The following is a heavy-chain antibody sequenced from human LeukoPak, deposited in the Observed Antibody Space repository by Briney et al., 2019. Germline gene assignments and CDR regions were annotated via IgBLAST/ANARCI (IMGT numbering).Heavy chain of an antibody. V-gene: IGHV1-46*01. J-gene: IGHJ5*02. CDR3: ARDNSVGDTAWWFDP. CDR1: GYSFTSYY. CDR2: INPSGSRT. Sequence: SSVKVSCKASGYSFTSYYMHWVRQAPGQGLEWMGLINPSGSRTRYAHEFQGRLSLTTDMSTSTDYMELSSLRSEDTAVYYCARDNSVGDTAWWFDPWGQGTLVTVSS. D-gene: IGHD1-26*01.